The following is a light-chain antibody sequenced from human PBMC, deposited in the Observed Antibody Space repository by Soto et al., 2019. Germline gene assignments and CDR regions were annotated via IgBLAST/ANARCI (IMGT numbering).Light chain of an antibody. CDR3: QHYSTYST. CDR2: MAS. CDR1: QSIDVW. J-gene: IGKJ1*01. Sequence: DIQMTQSPSTLSASVGDRVTITCRASQSIDVWLSWYQQKPGKAPNLLIYMASTLERGVPSRVSGSGSGTEFTLTISNLQPDDFATYYCQHYSTYSTVGQGTRVEI. V-gene: IGKV1-5*03.